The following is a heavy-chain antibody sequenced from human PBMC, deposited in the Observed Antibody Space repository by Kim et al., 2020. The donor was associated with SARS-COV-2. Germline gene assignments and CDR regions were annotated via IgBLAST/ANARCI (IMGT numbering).Heavy chain of an antibody. CDR3: AKSVTIVSSPLGS. Sequence: YAESVKGRFTISRDYQRKTLFLQMNSLRAADTAVYYCAKSVTIVSSPLGSWGQGTLLTVSS. V-gene: IGHV3-23*01. D-gene: IGHD4-17*01. J-gene: IGHJ5*02.